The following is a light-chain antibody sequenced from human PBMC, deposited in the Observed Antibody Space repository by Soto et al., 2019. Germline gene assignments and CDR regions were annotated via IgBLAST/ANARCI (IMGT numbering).Light chain of an antibody. V-gene: IGKV3-20*01. CDR2: GAS. CDR3: QQYGSSPRS. J-gene: IGKJ1*01. Sequence: EIVLTQSPGTRSLSPGERATLSCRASQSVSSTYLAWYQHKLGQAPRLLIYGASSKASGIPDRFSGSGSGTDFTLTISRLEPEDFAVYYCQQYGSSPRSFGQGTKVEVK. CDR1: QSVSSTY.